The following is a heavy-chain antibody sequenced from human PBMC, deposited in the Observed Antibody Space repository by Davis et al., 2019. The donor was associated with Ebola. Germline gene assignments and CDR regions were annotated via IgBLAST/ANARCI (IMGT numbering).Heavy chain of an antibody. CDR1: GGSFSGYY. Sequence: MPSETLSLTCAVYGGSFSGYYWTWIRQPPGKGLEWIGELNYSGSTNYNPSLKSRVTISVDTSKNQFSLKLGSVTAADTAVYYCARGGGFGGYGMDVWGQGTTVTVSS. J-gene: IGHJ6*02. D-gene: IGHD3-10*01. CDR2: LNYSGST. CDR3: ARGGGFGGYGMDV. V-gene: IGHV4-34*01.